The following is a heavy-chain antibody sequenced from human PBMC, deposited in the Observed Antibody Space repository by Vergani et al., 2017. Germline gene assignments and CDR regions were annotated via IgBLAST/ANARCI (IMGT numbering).Heavy chain of an antibody. CDR3: AKEAYRYDVWRGYPEPLFDC. V-gene: IGHV3-23*01. CDR1: GFTFSSYA. Sequence: EVQLLESGGGLVQPGGSLRLSCAASGFTFSSYAMSWVRQAPGKGLEWVSAISGSVGSTYYADSVKGRFTISRDNSKNTLYLQMNSLRAEDTAVYYCAKEAYRYDVWRGYPEPLFDCWGQGTLVTVSS. D-gene: IGHD3-3*01. CDR2: ISGSVGST. J-gene: IGHJ4*02.